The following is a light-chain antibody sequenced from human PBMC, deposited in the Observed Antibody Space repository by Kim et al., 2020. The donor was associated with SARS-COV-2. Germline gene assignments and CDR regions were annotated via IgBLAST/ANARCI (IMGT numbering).Light chain of an antibody. Sequence: LSPGERTTLSCRASQRVSSSYLAWYQQKPGQAPRLLIYGASSRATGIPGRFSGSGSGTDFTLTISRLEPEDFAVYYCQQYASSPRTFGQGTKLEI. CDR2: GAS. V-gene: IGKV3-20*01. CDR1: QRVSSSY. J-gene: IGKJ2*01. CDR3: QQYASSPRT.